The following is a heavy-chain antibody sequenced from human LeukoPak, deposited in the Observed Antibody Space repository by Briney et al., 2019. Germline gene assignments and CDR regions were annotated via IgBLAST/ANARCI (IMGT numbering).Heavy chain of an antibody. CDR3: ARDQVTVAGTTVFDY. CDR2: ITPILGIA. Sequence: SVKVSCKASGGTFSSYAISWVRQAPGQGLEWMGRITPILGIANYAQKFQGRVTITADKSTSTAYMELSSLRSEDTAVYYCARDQVTVAGTTVFDYWGQGTLVTVSS. D-gene: IGHD6-19*01. CDR1: GGTFSSYA. J-gene: IGHJ4*02. V-gene: IGHV1-69*04.